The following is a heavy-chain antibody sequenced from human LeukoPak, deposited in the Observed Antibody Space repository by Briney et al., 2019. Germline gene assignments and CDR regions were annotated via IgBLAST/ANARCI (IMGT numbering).Heavy chain of an antibody. Sequence: PGGSLRLSCAVSGFTFSTYAMSWVRQAPGKGLEWVSYISSSSSTIYYADSVKGRFTISRDNAKNSLYLQMNSLRAEDTAVYYCARDLEYQLSDYWGQGTLVTVSS. J-gene: IGHJ4*02. CDR2: ISSSSSTI. CDR1: GFTFSTYA. V-gene: IGHV3-48*01. D-gene: IGHD2-2*01. CDR3: ARDLEYQLSDY.